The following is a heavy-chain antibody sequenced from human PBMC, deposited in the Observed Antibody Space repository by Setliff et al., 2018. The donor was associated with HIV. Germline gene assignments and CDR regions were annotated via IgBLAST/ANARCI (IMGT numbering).Heavy chain of an antibody. Sequence: GGSLRLSCAASGIIFSNYAMHWVRQAPGKGLEWVSGISWNSGSIGYADSVKGRFTISRDNAKNSLYLQMNSLRAEDTALYYCARVLYRGGGYYDSSGYWGDAFDIWGQGTMVTVSS. D-gene: IGHD3-22*01. CDR3: ARVLYRGGGYYDSSGYWGDAFDI. CDR2: ISWNSGSI. V-gene: IGHV3-9*01. CDR1: GIIFSNYA. J-gene: IGHJ3*02.